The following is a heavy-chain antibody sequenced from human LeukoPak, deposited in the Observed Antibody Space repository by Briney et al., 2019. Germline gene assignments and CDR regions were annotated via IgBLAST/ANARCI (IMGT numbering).Heavy chain of an antibody. V-gene: IGHV4-59*08. CDR3: ARLAGKRYYFDY. D-gene: IGHD6-19*01. J-gene: IGHJ4*02. Sequence: SETLSLTCTVSGGSISSYYWSWIRQPPGKGLEWIGYIYYSGSTNYNPSLKSRVTISVDTSKNQFSLKLSSVTAADTAVYYCARLAGKRYYFDYWGQGTLVTVSS. CDR2: IYYSGST. CDR1: GGSISSYY.